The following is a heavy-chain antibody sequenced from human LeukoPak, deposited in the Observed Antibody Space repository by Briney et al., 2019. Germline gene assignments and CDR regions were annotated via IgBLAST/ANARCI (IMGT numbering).Heavy chain of an antibody. CDR3: ARDSSPDYYGSGSYNKRPEYYYYGMDV. D-gene: IGHD3-10*01. CDR1: GYTFTSYG. Sequence: GASVKVSCKASGYTFTSYGISWVRQAPGQGLEWMGWISAYNGNTNYAQKLQGRVTMTTDTSTSTAHMELRSLRSDDTAVYYCARDSSPDYYGSGSYNKRPEYYYYGMDVWGQGTTVTVSS. J-gene: IGHJ6*02. V-gene: IGHV1-18*01. CDR2: ISAYNGNT.